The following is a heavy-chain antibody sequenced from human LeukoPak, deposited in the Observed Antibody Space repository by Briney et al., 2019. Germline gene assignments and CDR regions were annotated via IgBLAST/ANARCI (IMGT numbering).Heavy chain of an antibody. CDR3: ARAGYCSSANCYAGTYFDY. V-gene: IGHV3-64*02. Sequence: GGSLRLSCAASGFTFSSYAMHWVRQAPGKGLEYVSGISSNGGSTYYADSVKGRFTISRDNSRNTLYLQMGSLRADDMAVYYCARAGYCSSANCYAGTYFDYWAREPWSPSPQ. D-gene: IGHD2-2*01. CDR2: ISSNGGST. J-gene: IGHJ4*02. CDR1: GFTFSSYA.